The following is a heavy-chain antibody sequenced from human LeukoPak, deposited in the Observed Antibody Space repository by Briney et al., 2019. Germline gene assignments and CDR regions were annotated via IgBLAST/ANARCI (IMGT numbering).Heavy chain of an antibody. Sequence: GGSLRLSCAASGFTVSSNYMSWVRQAPGKGLEWVSVIYSGGSTYYADSVKGRFTISRDNSKNTLYLQMNSLRAEDTAVYYCARDRYDILTGEEYYYYGMDVWGQGTTVTVSS. CDR3: ARDRYDILTGEEYYYYGMDV. V-gene: IGHV3-66*01. D-gene: IGHD3-9*01. J-gene: IGHJ6*02. CDR1: GFTVSSNY. CDR2: IYSGGST.